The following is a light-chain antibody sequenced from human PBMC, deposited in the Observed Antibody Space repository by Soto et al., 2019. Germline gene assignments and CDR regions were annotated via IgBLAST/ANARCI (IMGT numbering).Light chain of an antibody. CDR3: QQYGSSPGLS. J-gene: IGKJ4*01. V-gene: IGKV3-20*01. CDR2: GAS. CDR1: QSVSSNY. Sequence: EIVLTQSPGTLSLSPGERATLSCRASQSVSSNYLAWYQQKPGQAPRLLIYGASSRATGIPDRFSGGGSGTDFTLPISRLEPEDFAVYYCQQYGSSPGLSFGGGAKVEIK.